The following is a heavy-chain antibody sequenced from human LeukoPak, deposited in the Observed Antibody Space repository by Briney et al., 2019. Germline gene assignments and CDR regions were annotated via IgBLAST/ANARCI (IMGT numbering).Heavy chain of an antibody. CDR3: ATGGITMITFDY. Sequence: ASVKVSCKVSGYTLTELSMHWVRQAPGKGLEWMGGFDPEDGETIYAQKFQGRVTMTEDTSTDTAYMELSSLRSEDTAVYYCATGGITMITFDYWGQGTLVTVSS. J-gene: IGHJ4*02. V-gene: IGHV1-24*01. CDR2: FDPEDGET. CDR1: GYTLTELS. D-gene: IGHD3-22*01.